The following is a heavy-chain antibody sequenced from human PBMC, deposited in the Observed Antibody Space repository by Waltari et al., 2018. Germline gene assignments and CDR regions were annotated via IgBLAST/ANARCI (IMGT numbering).Heavy chain of an antibody. CDR3: ARLPRGSVIIGAFDI. D-gene: IGHD3-22*01. Sequence: GPGLVKPSETLSLSCDVSGDSITSHFWSWIRQAPGKGLEWIGYMYFSGTHNYNPSLKSRVTISIDTSKNHFSLNLRSVTAADTAIYYCARLPRGSVIIGAFDIWGQGTQVTVSS. CDR1: GDSITSHF. CDR2: MYFSGTH. V-gene: IGHV4-59*11. J-gene: IGHJ3*02.